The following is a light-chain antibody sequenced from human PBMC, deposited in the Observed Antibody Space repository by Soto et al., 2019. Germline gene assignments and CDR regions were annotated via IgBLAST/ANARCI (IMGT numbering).Light chain of an antibody. CDR1: QSVSSSY. J-gene: IGKJ1*01. Sequence: DIVLTQSPGTLSLSPGERATLSCRASQSVSSSYLAWYQQKPGQAPRLLMFGASIRDTGIPDRFSGSGSGTDFTLTISRLEPEDFAVYFCQQYGSSPGTFGQGTKVEIK. CDR3: QQYGSSPGT. CDR2: GAS. V-gene: IGKV3-20*01.